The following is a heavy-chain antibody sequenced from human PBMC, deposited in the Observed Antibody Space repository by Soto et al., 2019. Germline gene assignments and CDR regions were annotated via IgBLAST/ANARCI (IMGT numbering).Heavy chain of an antibody. D-gene: IGHD5-12*01. Sequence: GGSLRLSCAASGFTFSSYAMHWVRQAPGKGLEWVAVISYDGSNKYYADSVKGRFTISRDNSKNTLYLQMNSLRAEDTAVYYCARDLVDIVATLSGIFDYWGQGTLVTVSS. CDR2: ISYDGSNK. J-gene: IGHJ4*02. CDR3: ARDLVDIVATLSGIFDY. CDR1: GFTFSSYA. V-gene: IGHV3-30-3*01.